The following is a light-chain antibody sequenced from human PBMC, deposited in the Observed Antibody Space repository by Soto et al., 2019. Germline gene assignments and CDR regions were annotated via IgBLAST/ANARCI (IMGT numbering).Light chain of an antibody. V-gene: IGKV3-15*01. CDR2: GAS. J-gene: IGKJ2*01. Sequence: EIVMTQSPATLSVSPGERATLSCRASQSVSSNLAWYQQKPGQAPRLLIYGASTRPTGIPARFSGSGSGTEFTLTIRRLQSEDFAVYYWQQYNNWPPMYTFGQGTKLEIK. CDR3: QQYNNWPPMYT. CDR1: QSVSSN.